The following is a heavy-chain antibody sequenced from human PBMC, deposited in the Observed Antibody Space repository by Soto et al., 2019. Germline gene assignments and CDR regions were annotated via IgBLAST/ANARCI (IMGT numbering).Heavy chain of an antibody. CDR1: EFTFSSYA. D-gene: IGHD1-20*01. CDR3: AKGYLKVGPDY. CDR2: ISGSGGST. V-gene: IGHV3-23*01. J-gene: IGHJ4*02. Sequence: EVQLLQSGGGLVQPGGSLRLSCAASEFTFSSYAMSWVRQAPGKGLEWASAISGSGGSTYYADSVKGRFTISRDNTKNTLYLQMNSLKADDTAVYYCAKGYLKVGPDYWGQGTLVTVSS.